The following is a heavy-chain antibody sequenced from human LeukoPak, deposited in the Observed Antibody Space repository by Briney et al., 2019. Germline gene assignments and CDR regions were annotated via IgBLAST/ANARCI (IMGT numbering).Heavy chain of an antibody. V-gene: IGHV3-30-3*01. CDR2: ISYDGNSE. Sequence: GSLRLSCTASGFTFDSFTMHWVRQAPGRGLEWVAVISYDGNSEYYAESVKGRCTISRDRSRNTLYLQMNNLRVEDTAVYYCAAEYCGGGFCYTRHSGHDYWGQGTLVTVSS. CDR3: AAEYCGGGFCYTRHSGHDY. J-gene: IGHJ4*02. CDR1: GFTFDSFT. D-gene: IGHD2-15*01.